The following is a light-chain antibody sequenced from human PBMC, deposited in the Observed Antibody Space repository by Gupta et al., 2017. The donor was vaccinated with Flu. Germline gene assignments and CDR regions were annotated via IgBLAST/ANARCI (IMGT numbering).Light chain of an antibody. CDR2: LGS. Sequence: DIVMTQSPLSLPVTPGEPASISCRSSQSLLHSNGYNYLDWYLQKPGQAPQLLIYLGSNRDAGVPDRFSGSGSGKDFTLKISRGEAEDVGVYYCRQSLQNSLITFGGGTKVEIK. CDR3: RQSLQNSLIT. V-gene: IGKV2-28*01. CDR1: QSLLHSNGYNY. J-gene: IGKJ4*01.